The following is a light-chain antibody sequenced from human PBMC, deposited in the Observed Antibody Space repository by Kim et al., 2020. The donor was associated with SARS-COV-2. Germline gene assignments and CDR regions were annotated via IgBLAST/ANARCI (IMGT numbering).Light chain of an antibody. CDR2: DAS. V-gene: IGKV3-11*01. CDR3: QQRSDWPEGLT. CDR1: QSVSTY. Sequence: PGERATLSCRTSQSVSTYLAWYQHKPGQSPRLLIHDASSRATGIPARFSGSGSGTDFTLTIDSLQPEDCAVYYCQQRSDWPEGLTFGGGTKVDIK. J-gene: IGKJ4*01.